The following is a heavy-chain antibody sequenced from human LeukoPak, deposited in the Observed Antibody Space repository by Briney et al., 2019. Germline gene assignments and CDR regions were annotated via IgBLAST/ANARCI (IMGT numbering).Heavy chain of an antibody. CDR2: ISGSGGST. CDR1: GFTFSSYA. J-gene: IGHJ3*02. Sequence: PGGSLRLSCAASGFTFSSYAMSWVRQAPGQGLEWVSAISGSGGSTYYADSVKGRFTISRENAKNSLYLQMNNLRAGDTAVYYCARVRGSAFDMWGQGTMVTVSS. CDR3: ARVRGSAFDM. V-gene: IGHV3-23*01. D-gene: IGHD3-10*01.